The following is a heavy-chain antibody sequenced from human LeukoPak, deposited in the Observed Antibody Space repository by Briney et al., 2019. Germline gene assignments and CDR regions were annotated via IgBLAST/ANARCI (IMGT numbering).Heavy chain of an antibody. Sequence: SETLSLTCAVYGGSFSGYYWSWIRQPPGKGLEWIGEINHSGSTNYNPSLKSRVTISVDTSKNQFSLKLSSVTAADTAVYYCARGRGYSSGWCVSYYYGMDVWGQGTTVTVSS. CDR1: GGSFSGYY. CDR2: INHSGST. J-gene: IGHJ6*02. V-gene: IGHV4-34*01. CDR3: ARGRGYSSGWCVSYYYGMDV. D-gene: IGHD6-19*01.